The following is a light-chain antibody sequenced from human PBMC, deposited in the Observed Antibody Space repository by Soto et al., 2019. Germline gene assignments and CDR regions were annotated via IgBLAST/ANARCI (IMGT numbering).Light chain of an antibody. Sequence: DIQMTQSPSSLSASVGDRVTITCRASQGIIDYLAWYQQRPEKPPRLLIYASSTLQAGAPSRFSAIGTGTDFTLTISSLQPEGVATYYCQQYNRAPPTFGQGTKVEIK. CDR2: ASS. V-gene: IGKV1-27*01. CDR3: QQYNRAPPT. J-gene: IGKJ1*01. CDR1: QGIIDY.